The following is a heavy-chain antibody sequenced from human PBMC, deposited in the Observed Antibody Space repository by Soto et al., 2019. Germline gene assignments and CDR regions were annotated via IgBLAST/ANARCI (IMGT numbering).Heavy chain of an antibody. V-gene: IGHV1-18*01. Sequence: GASVKVSCKASGYTFNFYGSTGVLQSPLQGLDWMGCISGFNGNTNYAADLQGRVTMTTDTSTSTAYMELRGLRSDDTAVYYCARIGVSSGHGSPDFDSWGQGTLVTVSS. CDR3: ARIGVSSGHGSPDFDS. CDR2: ISGFNGNT. D-gene: IGHD2-2*03. J-gene: IGHJ4*02. CDR1: GYTFNFYG.